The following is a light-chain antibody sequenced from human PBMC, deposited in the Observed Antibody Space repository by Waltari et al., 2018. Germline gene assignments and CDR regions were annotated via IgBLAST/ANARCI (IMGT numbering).Light chain of an antibody. Sequence: QSALTQPASVSGSPGQSITISCPGMSSDVGSSNLVSWYQQFPGRAPQLIIYEVYSRPSGISDRFSGSKSGNTASPTISGLRAEDEADYYCCSYAGPATFVVFGGGTKLTVL. CDR3: CSYAGPATFVV. V-gene: IGLV2-23*02. J-gene: IGLJ2*01. CDR2: EVY. CDR1: SSDVGSSNL.